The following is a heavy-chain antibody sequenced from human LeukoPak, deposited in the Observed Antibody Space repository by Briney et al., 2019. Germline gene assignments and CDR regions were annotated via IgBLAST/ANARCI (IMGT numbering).Heavy chain of an antibody. Sequence: GGSLRLSCAASGFTFSSYWMSWVRQAPGKGLEWVANIKQDGSEKYYVDSVKGRFTISRDNARNSLYLQMNNLRGEDTAIYYCARDAGNSGYGCDLWGQGTLVTVSS. V-gene: IGHV3-7*01. CDR2: IKQDGSEK. J-gene: IGHJ5*02. D-gene: IGHD5-12*01. CDR1: GFTFSSYW. CDR3: ARDAGNSGYGCDL.